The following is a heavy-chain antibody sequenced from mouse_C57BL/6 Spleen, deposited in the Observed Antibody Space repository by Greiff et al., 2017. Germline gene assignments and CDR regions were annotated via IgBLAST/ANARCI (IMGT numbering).Heavy chain of an antibody. CDR2: ISSGSSTI. D-gene: IGHD1-1*01. Sequence: EVMLVESGGGLVKPGGSLKLSCAASGFTFSDYGMHWVRQAPEKGLEWVAYISSGSSTIYYADTVKGRFTISRDNAKNTLFLQMTSLRSEDTAMYYCARAYYGSSDDYAMDYWGKGTSVTVSS. J-gene: IGHJ4*01. CDR3: ARAYYGSSDDYAMDY. CDR1: GFTFSDYG. V-gene: IGHV5-17*01.